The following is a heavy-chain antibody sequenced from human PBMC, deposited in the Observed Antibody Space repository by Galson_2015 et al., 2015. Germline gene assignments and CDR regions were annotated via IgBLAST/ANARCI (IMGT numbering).Heavy chain of an antibody. D-gene: IGHD3-22*01. CDR1: GFTFSSYA. V-gene: IGHV3-23*01. CDR3: AKGVGSDFYYANDY. Sequence: SLRLSCAVSGFTFSSYAMSWVRQAPGKGLEWVSLITASGGSPYYADSVKRRFTISRDNSENTLYLQMSSLRAEDTAMYFCAKGVGSDFYYANDYWGQGTLVTVSS. J-gene: IGHJ4*02. CDR2: ITASGGSP.